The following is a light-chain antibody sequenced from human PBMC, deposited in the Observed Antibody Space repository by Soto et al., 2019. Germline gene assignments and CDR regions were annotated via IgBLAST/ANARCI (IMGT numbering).Light chain of an antibody. V-gene: IGKV3-11*01. CDR2: DAF. Sequence: EIVLTQSPATLSLSPGERATLSCRASQNVRTYLAWYQQKPGQAPRLLIYDAFKRATGIPARFSGSGSGTDFTLTISSLEPEDFAVYYCQQPSDWPLTFGGGTDVEI. CDR1: QNVRTY. J-gene: IGKJ4*01. CDR3: QQPSDWPLT.